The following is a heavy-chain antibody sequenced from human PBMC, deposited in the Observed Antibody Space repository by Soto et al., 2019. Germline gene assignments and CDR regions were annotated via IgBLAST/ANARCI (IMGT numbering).Heavy chain of an antibody. J-gene: IGHJ5*02. CDR3: AHKPLTTTGAFDP. D-gene: IGHD4-17*01. Sequence: QITLKESGPALVKPTQTLTLTCTFSGFSLTRGVGVDSIRQPPGKALEWLALIYWDDDKRYSSSLKSRLTITKDTSKNQVVLIMTNMDPVDTATYYCAHKPLTTTGAFDPWGQGTLVTVSS. CDR2: IYWDDDK. V-gene: IGHV2-5*02. CDR1: GFSLTRGVG.